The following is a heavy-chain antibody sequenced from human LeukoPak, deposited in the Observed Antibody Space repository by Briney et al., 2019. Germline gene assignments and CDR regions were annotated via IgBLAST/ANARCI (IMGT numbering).Heavy chain of an antibody. CDR1: GGSISSGDYY. CDR3: ARDLRAAAGTFYFDY. Sequence: SETLSLTCTVSGGSISSGDYYWSWIRQPPGKGLEWIGYIYYSGSTYYNPSLKSRVTISVDTSKNQFSLKLSSVTAADTAVYYCARDLRAAAGTFYFDYWGHGTLVTVSS. CDR2: IYYSGST. D-gene: IGHD6-13*01. V-gene: IGHV4-30-4*08. J-gene: IGHJ4*01.